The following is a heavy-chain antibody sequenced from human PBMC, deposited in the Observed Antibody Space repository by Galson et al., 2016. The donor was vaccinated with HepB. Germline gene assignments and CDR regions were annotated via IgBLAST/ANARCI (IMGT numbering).Heavy chain of an antibody. Sequence: SCKASGGTFSNYGITWVRQAPAQGLEWMGRITPIFGTANYAQKFQGRGTITADKSTSTAYMELSSLRSEDTAVCYCAREEKRQIYSYGTPAYFYYMDVWGSGTTVTVSS. V-gene: IGHV1-69*06. D-gene: IGHD5-18*01. CDR3: AREEKRQIYSYGTPAYFYYMDV. CDR2: ITPIFGTA. J-gene: IGHJ6*03. CDR1: GGTFSNYG.